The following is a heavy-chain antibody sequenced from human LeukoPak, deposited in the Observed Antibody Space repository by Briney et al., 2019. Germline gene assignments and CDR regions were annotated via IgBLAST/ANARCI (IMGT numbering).Heavy chain of an antibody. CDR1: GGSISSFY. CDR2: IYYSGST. D-gene: IGHD1-26*01. J-gene: IGHJ5*02. CDR3: ARGYSRSYGRFDP. Sequence: SETLSLTCTVSGGSISSFYWSWIRQPPGKGLEWIGYIYYSGSTNYNPSLKSRVTISVDTSKNQFSLNLSSVTAADTAVYYCARGYSRSYGRFDPWGQGTLVTVSS. V-gene: IGHV4-59*01.